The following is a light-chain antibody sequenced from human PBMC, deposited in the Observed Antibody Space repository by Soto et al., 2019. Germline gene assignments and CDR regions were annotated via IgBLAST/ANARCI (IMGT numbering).Light chain of an antibody. CDR1: QNINNW. CDR3: QRYNMYLVT. J-gene: IGKJ4*01. V-gene: IGKV1-5*03. CDR2: QAS. Sequence: DIQLTQSPSTLSASVGDRVTITCRASQNINNWLAWYQQKPGRAPKFLIYQASILESGVPSRFSGSGSGTEFTLTIDSLQPDDFATYYCQRYNMYLVTFGGGTKVEI.